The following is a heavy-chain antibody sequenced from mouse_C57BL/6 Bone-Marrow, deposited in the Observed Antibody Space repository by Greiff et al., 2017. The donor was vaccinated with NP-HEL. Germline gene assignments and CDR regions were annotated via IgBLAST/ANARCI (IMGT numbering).Heavy chain of an antibody. D-gene: IGHD2-1*01. Sequence: QVQLQQPGAELVKPGASVKLSCKASGYTFTSYWMHWVKQRPGQGLEWIGMIHPNSGSTNYNEKFKSKATLTVDKSSSTAYMQLSSLTSEYSAVYYCARWDGNYVFFAYWGQGTLVTVSA. J-gene: IGHJ3*01. V-gene: IGHV1-64*01. CDR1: GYTFTSYW. CDR3: ARWDGNYVFFAY. CDR2: IHPNSGST.